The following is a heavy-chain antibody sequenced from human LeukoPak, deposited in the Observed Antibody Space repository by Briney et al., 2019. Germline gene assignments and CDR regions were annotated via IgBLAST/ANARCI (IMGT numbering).Heavy chain of an antibody. CDR3: ARGPPQWLTLPRHYFDY. J-gene: IGHJ4*02. CDR2: INPNSGGT. D-gene: IGHD6-19*01. V-gene: IGHV1-2*02. Sequence: GASVKVSCKASGYTFTGYYMHWVRQAPGQGLGCMGWINPNSGGTNYAQKFQGRVTMTRDTSISTAYMELSRPRSDDTAVYYCARGPPQWLTLPRHYFDYWGQGTLVTVSS. CDR1: GYTFTGYY.